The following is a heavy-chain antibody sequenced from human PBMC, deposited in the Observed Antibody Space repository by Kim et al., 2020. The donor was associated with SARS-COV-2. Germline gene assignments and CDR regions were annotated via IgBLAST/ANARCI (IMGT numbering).Heavy chain of an antibody. CDR3: ARAVGKYYYDSSGYCDY. V-gene: IGHV4-39*01. J-gene: IGHJ4*02. D-gene: IGHD3-22*01. Sequence: LKSRVTISVDTSKNQFSLKLSSVTAADTAVYYCARAVGKYYYDSSGYCDYWGQGTLVTVSS.